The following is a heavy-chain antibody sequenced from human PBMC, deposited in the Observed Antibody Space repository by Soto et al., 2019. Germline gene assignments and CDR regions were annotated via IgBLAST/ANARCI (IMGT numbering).Heavy chain of an antibody. D-gene: IGHD2-8*01. Sequence: QVQLVQSGAEVKKPGASVKVSCKVSGYTLTELSMHWVRQAPGKGLEWMGGFDPEVGETIYAQKFQGRVTMTEDTSTDTAYMELSSLRSDDTAVYYGPAAYCIYVVWYYWSFLDWGQGTLVTVSS. CDR2: FDPEVGET. CDR1: GYTLTELS. V-gene: IGHV1-24*01. J-gene: IGHJ4*02. CDR3: PAAYCIYVVWYYWSFLD.